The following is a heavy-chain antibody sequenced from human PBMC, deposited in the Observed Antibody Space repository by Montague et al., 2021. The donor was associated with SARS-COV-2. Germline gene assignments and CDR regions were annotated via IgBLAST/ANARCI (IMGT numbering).Heavy chain of an antibody. D-gene: IGHD2-15*01. V-gene: IGHV6-1*01. J-gene: IGHJ3*02. Sequence: CAISGDSVSSNTATWNWIRQSPSRGLEWLGRIYYRSKWYHDYAISLKSRITINPDISKNQFSLQLSSVAPEDTAVFYCARTTTRMLYPEDAFDIWGQGTMVTVSS. CDR1: GDSVSSNTAT. CDR2: IYYRSKWYH. CDR3: ARTTTRMLYPEDAFDI.